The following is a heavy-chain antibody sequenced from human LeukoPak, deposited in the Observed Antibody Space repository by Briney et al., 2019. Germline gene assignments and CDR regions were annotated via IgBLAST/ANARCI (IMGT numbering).Heavy chain of an antibody. V-gene: IGHV3-48*04. J-gene: IGHJ4*02. CDR1: GFTFSSYA. Sequence: PGGSLRLSCAASGFTFSSYAMSWVRQAPGKGLEWVSYISSSSSTIYYADSVKGRFTISRDNAKNSLYLQMNSLRLEDTASYFCAKGNGWSFFDYWGQGALVTVSS. D-gene: IGHD6-19*01. CDR2: ISSSSSTI. CDR3: AKGNGWSFFDY.